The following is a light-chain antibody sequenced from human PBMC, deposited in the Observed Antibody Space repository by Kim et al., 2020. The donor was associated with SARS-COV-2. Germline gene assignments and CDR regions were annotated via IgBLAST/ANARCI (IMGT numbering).Light chain of an antibody. CDR1: QSVSSN. Sequence: AVSQRERATLACRASQSVSSNVAWYQQKPGQAPRLLIYGASTRATGIPARFSGSGSGTEFTLTISSLQSEDFAVYYCQQYNNWRTFGQGTKVDIK. V-gene: IGKV3-15*01. CDR3: QQYNNWRT. J-gene: IGKJ1*01. CDR2: GAS.